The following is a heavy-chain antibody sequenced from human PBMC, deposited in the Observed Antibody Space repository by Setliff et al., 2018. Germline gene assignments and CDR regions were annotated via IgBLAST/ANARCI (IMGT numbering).Heavy chain of an antibody. Sequence: PGESLQISCKGSGYRFASYWIGWVRQMPGKGLEWMGFIYPGDSDTRYSPSFQGQVTISADKSISTAYLQWSSLKASDTAIYYCARIGIKSGYYFDYWGQGTLVTSPQ. CDR2: IYPGDSDT. J-gene: IGHJ4*02. CDR1: GYRFASYW. CDR3: ARIGIKSGYYFDY. D-gene: IGHD3-22*01. V-gene: IGHV5-51*03.